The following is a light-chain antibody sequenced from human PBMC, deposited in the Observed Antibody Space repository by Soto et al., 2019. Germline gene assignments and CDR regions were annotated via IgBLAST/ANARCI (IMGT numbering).Light chain of an antibody. Sequence: DIVMTQSPDSLTLSLGERATINCKSSQSVFSRFRNKNYLGWFQQKPGQPPRLLIYWASTLESGVSDRFSGSGSGTDFTLTIDSLQAEDVAVYYCQQYYTTPTWTFGQGIKV. V-gene: IGKV4-1*01. CDR2: WAS. CDR1: QSVFSRFRNKNY. J-gene: IGKJ1*01. CDR3: QQYYTTPTWT.